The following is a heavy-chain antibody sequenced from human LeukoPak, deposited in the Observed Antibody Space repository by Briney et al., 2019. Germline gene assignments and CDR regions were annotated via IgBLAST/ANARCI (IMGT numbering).Heavy chain of an antibody. CDR2: INPDSGGT. J-gene: IGHJ5*02. CDR1: GYSFTGYY. D-gene: IGHD2-15*01. Sequence: GASVKVSCKASGYSFTGYYMHWVRQAPGQGLEWMGRINPDSGGTNYAQKFQGRVTMTRDTSISTAYMELSRLRSDDTAVYYCARGMVVAATFDPWGQETLVTVSS. V-gene: IGHV1-2*06. CDR3: ARGMVVAATFDP.